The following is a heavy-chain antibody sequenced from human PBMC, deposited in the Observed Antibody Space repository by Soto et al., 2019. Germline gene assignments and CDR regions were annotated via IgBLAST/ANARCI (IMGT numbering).Heavy chain of an antibody. J-gene: IGHJ4*02. CDR1: GFTVSSNY. CDR3: ARDRRDGYNYLDY. CDR2: IYSGGST. D-gene: IGHD5-12*01. V-gene: IGHV3-53*01. Sequence: GGSLRLSCAASGFTVSSNYMSWVRQAPGKGLEWVSVIYSGGSTYYADSVKGRFTISRDNSKNTLYLQMNSLRAEDTAVYYCARDRRDGYNYLDYWGQGTLVTVSS.